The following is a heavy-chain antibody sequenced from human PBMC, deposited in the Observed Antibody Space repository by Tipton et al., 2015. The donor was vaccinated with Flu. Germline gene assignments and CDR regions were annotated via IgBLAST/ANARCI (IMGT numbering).Heavy chain of an antibody. CDR3: ARLPPGSYYDTSGFYRSYFDS. CDR1: RYNFRTYW. V-gene: IGHV5-51*01. D-gene: IGHD3-22*01. Sequence: QLVQSGAEVKKPGESLKISCKGSRYNFRTYWIGWVRQVPGKGLEWVGVIYPGDSDTRYSPSFQGQVTISADKSISTTYLQWNSLKASDTAMYYCARLPPGSYYDTSGFYRSYFDSWGQGTQVTVSS. J-gene: IGHJ4*02. CDR2: IYPGDSDT.